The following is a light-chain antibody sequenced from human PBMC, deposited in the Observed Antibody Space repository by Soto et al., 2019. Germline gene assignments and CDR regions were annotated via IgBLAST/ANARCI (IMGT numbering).Light chain of an antibody. CDR2: KAS. Sequence: DIQMTQSPSTLSASVGDRVTITCRASQRISSWLAWYQQRLGKVPRLLIYKASTLESGVPSRFSGSGSGTEFTLTISSLQPDDFATYYCQLYNSPPWTFGQGTKVEIK. V-gene: IGKV1-5*03. J-gene: IGKJ1*01. CDR1: QRISSW. CDR3: QLYNSPPWT.